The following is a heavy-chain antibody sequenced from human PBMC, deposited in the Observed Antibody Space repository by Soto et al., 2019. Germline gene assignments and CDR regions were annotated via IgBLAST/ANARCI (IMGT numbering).Heavy chain of an antibody. CDR3: ARGAAAGADYGMDV. CDR1: GGSISSYY. V-gene: IGHV4-4*07. J-gene: IGHJ6*02. CDR2: IYTSGGT. Sequence: SETLSLTCTVSGGSISSYYWSWIRQPAGKGLEWIGRIYTSGGTNYNPSLKSRVTMSIDTSKKQFSLKLSSVTAADTAVYYCARGAAAGADYGMDVWGQGTTVTAP. D-gene: IGHD6-13*01.